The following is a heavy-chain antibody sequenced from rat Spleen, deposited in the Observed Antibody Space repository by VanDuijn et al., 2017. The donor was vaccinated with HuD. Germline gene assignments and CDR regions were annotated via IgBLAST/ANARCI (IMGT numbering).Heavy chain of an antibody. J-gene: IGHJ3*01. V-gene: IGHV5S13*01. Sequence: EVKLVESGGGLVQPGRSLKLSCAASGFTFSDYDMAWVRQAPTKGLEWIASISPGGDNTYYRDSVKGRFTVSRDNAKNTQYLQMNSLRSEDTATYYCARQATTDYYYLAYWGQGTLVTVSS. D-gene: IGHD1-6*01. CDR1: GFTFSDYD. CDR3: ARQATTDYYYLAY. CDR2: ISPGGDNT.